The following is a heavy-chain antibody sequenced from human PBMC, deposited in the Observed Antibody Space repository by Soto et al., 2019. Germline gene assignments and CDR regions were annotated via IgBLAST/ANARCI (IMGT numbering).Heavy chain of an antibody. J-gene: IGHJ5*02. CDR1: GGPISSGDYY. V-gene: IGHV4-30-4*01. D-gene: IGHD6-13*01. CDR3: AIDIAACPVGGWFDP. CDR2: IYYSGST. Sequence: QVQLQESGPGLVKPSQTLSLTCTVSGGPISSGDYYWSWISQPPGTCLGWIGYIYYSGSTYYNPSLNTCITSSVDTSKNTFSLTRSSVTAADTAVYYCAIDIAACPVGGWFDPWCQRTLVTVSS.